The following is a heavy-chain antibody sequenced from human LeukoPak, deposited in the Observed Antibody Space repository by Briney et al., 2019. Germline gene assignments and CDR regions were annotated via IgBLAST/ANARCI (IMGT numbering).Heavy chain of an antibody. CDR1: GFSLSTSGVG. CDR2: IYWNDDK. V-gene: IGHV2-5*01. CDR3: ARGYFDDDAFDI. J-gene: IGHJ3*02. Sequence: SGPTLVNPTQTLTLTCTFSGFSLSTSGVGVGWIRQPPGKALEWLALIYWNDDKRYSPSLKSRLTITKDTSKNQVVLTMTNIDPVDTATYYCARGYFDDDAFDIWGQGTMVTVSS. D-gene: IGHD3-9*01.